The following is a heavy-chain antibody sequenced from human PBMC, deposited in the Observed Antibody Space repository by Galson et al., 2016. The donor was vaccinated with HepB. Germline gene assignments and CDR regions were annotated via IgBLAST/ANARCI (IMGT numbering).Heavy chain of an antibody. J-gene: IGHJ4*02. D-gene: IGHD1-1*01. CDR1: GGSINNYY. Sequence: SETLSLTCTVSGGSINNYYWNWIRQPPGKGLEWIGYIYYNGFTNYNPSLESRVTISVDTSKNQLSLRLSSVTAADTAVYYRARWNEGCDYWGQGTLVSVSS. CDR3: ARWNEGCDY. CDR2: IYYNGFT. V-gene: IGHV4-59*01.